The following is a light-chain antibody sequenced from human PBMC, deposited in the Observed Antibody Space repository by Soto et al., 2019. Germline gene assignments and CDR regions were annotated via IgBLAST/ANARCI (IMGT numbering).Light chain of an antibody. CDR2: DAA. Sequence: DIQMTQSPSSLSASVGDRVTITCQASQDITSYLNWYQHKPGKAPKLLSYDAAILEAGVPSRFSESRSGTDFTFTISSLQREDVATYYCQHCDYLPIFGPGTTVDFK. CDR1: QDITSY. CDR3: QHCDYLPI. J-gene: IGKJ3*01. V-gene: IGKV1-33*01.